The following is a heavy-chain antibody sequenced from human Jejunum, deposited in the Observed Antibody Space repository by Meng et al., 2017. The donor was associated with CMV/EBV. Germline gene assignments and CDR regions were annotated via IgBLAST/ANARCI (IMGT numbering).Heavy chain of an antibody. J-gene: IGHJ4*02. CDR1: YS. CDR3: ARVEQFYALLTGYNRPVYFDY. D-gene: IGHD3-9*01. V-gene: IGHV4-38-2*02. Sequence: YSSGWTRQSPGNGLEWIATMLHGVSTNYIPSLKSRVTISLDTSTTQFSLRLSSVTAADTATYYCARVEQFYALLTGYNRPVYFDYWGQGALVTVSS. CDR2: MLHGVST.